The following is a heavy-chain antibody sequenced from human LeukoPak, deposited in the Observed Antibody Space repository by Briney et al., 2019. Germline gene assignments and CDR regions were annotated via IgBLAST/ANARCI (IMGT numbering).Heavy chain of an antibody. D-gene: IGHD5-18*01. V-gene: IGHV4-59*01. CDR2: IYKSGST. CDR1: GGSISNFY. Sequence: SETLSLTCTVSGGSISNFYWSWIRQPPGKELEWIGYIYKSGSTNYNPSLPSRVTITVDTSKNQFSLKLSSVTAADTAVYYCARGELWASFDYWGQGSLVTVSS. J-gene: IGHJ4*02. CDR3: ARGELWASFDY.